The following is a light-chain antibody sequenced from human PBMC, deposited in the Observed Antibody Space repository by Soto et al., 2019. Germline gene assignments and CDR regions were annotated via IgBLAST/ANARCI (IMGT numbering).Light chain of an antibody. CDR2: SDN. J-gene: IGLJ1*01. V-gene: IGLV1-44*01. CDR3: SSYTDSSNYV. CDR1: SSNIGSNS. Sequence: QSVLTQPPSASGTPGQRVTISCSGSSSNIGSNSVNWYHQVAGTAPKLLIHSDNQRPSGVPDRFSGSKSGTSASLAISGLQSGDEADYYCSSYTDSSNYVFGTGTKVTVL.